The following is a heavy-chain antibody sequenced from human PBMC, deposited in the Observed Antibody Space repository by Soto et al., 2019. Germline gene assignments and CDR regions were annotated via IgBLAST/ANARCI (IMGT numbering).Heavy chain of an antibody. Sequence: QVPLVESGGGVVQPGRSLRLSCAASGFTFSSYGMHWVRQAPGKGLEWVAVIWYDGSNKYYADSVKGRFTISRDNSKNTLYLQMNSLRAEDTAVYYCARDKQLVKSHYGMDVWGQGTTVTVSS. J-gene: IGHJ6*02. V-gene: IGHV3-33*01. CDR3: ARDKQLVKSHYGMDV. CDR1: GFTFSSYG. CDR2: IWYDGSNK. D-gene: IGHD6-13*01.